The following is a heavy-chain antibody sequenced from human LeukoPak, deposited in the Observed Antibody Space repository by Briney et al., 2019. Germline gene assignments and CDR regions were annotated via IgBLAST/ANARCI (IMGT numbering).Heavy chain of an antibody. D-gene: IGHD1-26*01. CDR2: ICSTSRCI. CDR3: ASSESYRFDY. J-gene: IGHJ4*02. Sequence: GGSLRLSCAASGFTFSTYSMNWVRQAPGKGLEWVSSICSTSRCIFYADSVKGRFTISRDNAKNSLYLQMNSLRDEDTAVYYCASSESYRFDYWGQGTLVTVSS. CDR1: GFTFSTYS. V-gene: IGHV3-21*01.